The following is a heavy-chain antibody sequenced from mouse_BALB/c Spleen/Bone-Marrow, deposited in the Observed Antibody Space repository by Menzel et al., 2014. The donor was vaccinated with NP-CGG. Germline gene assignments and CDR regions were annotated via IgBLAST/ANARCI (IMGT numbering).Heavy chain of an antibody. Sequence: VQLQQSGAELVKPGASVKLSCTASGFNIKDTYMHWVKQRPEQGLEWIGRIDPANGNTKYDPKFQGKATITADTSSNTAYLQLSSLTSEDTAVYYCAKYRGLRYAMDYWGQGTSVTVSS. CDR1: GFNIKDTY. J-gene: IGHJ4*01. CDR2: IDPANGNT. CDR3: AKYRGLRYAMDY. D-gene: IGHD2-4*01. V-gene: IGHV14-3*02.